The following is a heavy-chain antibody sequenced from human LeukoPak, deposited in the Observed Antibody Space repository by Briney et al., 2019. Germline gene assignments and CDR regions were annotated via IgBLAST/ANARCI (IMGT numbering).Heavy chain of an antibody. Sequence: ASVKVSCKASGYTFTGYYIHWVRQAPGQGLEWLGWFNPNTGGTSYAQKFQGRVTMTRDTSINTAYMGLSRLRSDDTAVYYCARITSLRGVFDPWGQGTLVTVSS. J-gene: IGHJ5*02. CDR3: ARITSLRGVFDP. CDR2: FNPNTGGT. V-gene: IGHV1-2*02. D-gene: IGHD3-10*01. CDR1: GYTFTGYY.